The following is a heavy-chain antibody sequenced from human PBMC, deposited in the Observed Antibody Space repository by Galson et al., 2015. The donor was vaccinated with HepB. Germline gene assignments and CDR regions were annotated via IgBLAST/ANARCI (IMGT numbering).Heavy chain of an antibody. CDR2: TSSDGRNK. CDR3: ARAWGYYESSDY. J-gene: IGHJ4*02. V-gene: IGHV3-30*04. D-gene: IGHD3-22*01. Sequence: SLRLSCAASGFIFSDFAMHWVRQAPGKGLEWVAVTSSDGRNKYYGDSVKGRFTVPRDNSNSTLYLQMTNLRPEDTAMYYCARAWGYYESSDYWGQGTLITVSS. CDR1: GFIFSDFA.